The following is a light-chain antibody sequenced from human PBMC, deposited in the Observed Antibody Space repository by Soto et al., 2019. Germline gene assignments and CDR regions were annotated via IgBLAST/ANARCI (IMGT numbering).Light chain of an antibody. CDR1: QSVSGW. CDR2: DAS. J-gene: IGKJ1*01. Sequence: IQTTQSHSTLSASLSDTVIPTCRASQSVSGWLAWYQQKPGEAPKLLIYDASALPRGVPSRFSGSGSGTKFTLTIASLQPDDFATYYCQQYETFSGTFGPGTKVDI. CDR3: QQYETFSGT. V-gene: IGKV1-5*01.